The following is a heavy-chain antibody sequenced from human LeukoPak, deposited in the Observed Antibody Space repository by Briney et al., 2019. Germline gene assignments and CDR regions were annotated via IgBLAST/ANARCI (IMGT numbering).Heavy chain of an antibody. V-gene: IGHV4-34*01. J-gene: IGHJ4*02. Sequence: PSETLSLTCAVYGGSFSGYYWSWIRQPPGKGLEWIGEINHSGSTNYNPSLKSRVTISVDTSKNQFSLKLSSVTAADTAVYYCASLAAAGYWGQGTLVTVSS. CDR2: INHSGST. CDR1: GGSFSGYY. CDR3: ASLAAAGY. D-gene: IGHD6-13*01.